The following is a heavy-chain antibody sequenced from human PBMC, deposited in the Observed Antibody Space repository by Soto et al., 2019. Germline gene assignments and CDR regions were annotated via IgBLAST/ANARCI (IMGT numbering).Heavy chain of an antibody. CDR3: AKVGYYDSSGHNWFDP. Sequence: GGSLRLSCAVSGFTFSSYVMSWVRQAPGKGLEWVSAISGSGGSTYYADSAKGRFTISRDNSKNTLYLQMNSLRADDTAVYYCAKVGYYDSSGHNWFDPWGQGTLVTVSS. D-gene: IGHD3-22*01. V-gene: IGHV3-23*01. CDR2: ISGSGGST. CDR1: GFTFSSYV. J-gene: IGHJ5*02.